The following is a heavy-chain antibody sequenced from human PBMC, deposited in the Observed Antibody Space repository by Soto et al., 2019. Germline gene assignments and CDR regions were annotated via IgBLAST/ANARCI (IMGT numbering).Heavy chain of an antibody. D-gene: IGHD5-12*01. V-gene: IGHV1-69*02. CDR3: ASGVGGYSGYSGY. Sequence: SVKVSCKASGGTFSSYTISWVRQAPGQGLEWMGRIIPILGIANYAQKFQGRVTITADKSTSTAYMELSSLRSEDTAVYYCASGVGGYSGYSGYWGQGTLVTVSS. CDR1: GGTFSSYT. J-gene: IGHJ4*02. CDR2: IIPILGIA.